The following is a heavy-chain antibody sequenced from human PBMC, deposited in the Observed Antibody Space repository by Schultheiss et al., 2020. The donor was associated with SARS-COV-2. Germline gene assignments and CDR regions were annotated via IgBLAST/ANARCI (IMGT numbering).Heavy chain of an antibody. V-gene: IGHV3-33*06. CDR1: GFTFSSYG. CDR3: AKGAWSSGWYRNFDY. J-gene: IGHJ4*02. CDR2: IWYDGSNK. D-gene: IGHD6-19*01. Sequence: GGSLRLSCAASGFTFSSYGMHWVRQAPGKGLEWVAVIWYDGSNKYYADSVKGRFTISRDNSKNTLYLQMNSLRAEDTAVYYCAKGAWSSGWYRNFDYWGQGTLVTVSS.